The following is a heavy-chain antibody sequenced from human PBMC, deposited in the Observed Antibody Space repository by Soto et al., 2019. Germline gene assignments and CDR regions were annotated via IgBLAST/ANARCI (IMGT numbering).Heavy chain of an antibody. J-gene: IGHJ4*02. Sequence: ASVKVSCQASGGTFSSYAINWVRQAPGQGLEWMGGIIPTFGTANYVYRFQGRVTITPDESTRTAYREPSSLRSEDTAVYLCPRGGSGGSYYVNYFDYWGQGTLVTVSS. CDR3: PRGGSGGSYYVNYFDY. V-gene: IGHV1-69*13. CDR2: IIPTFGTA. D-gene: IGHD3-22*01. CDR1: GGTFSSYA.